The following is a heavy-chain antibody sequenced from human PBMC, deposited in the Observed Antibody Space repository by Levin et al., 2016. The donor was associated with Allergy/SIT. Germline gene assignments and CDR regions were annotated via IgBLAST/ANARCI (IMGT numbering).Heavy chain of an antibody. CDR3: ARSQSEWWELLEGVGNY. V-gene: IGHV3-33*01. CDR2: IWYDGSNK. J-gene: IGHJ4*02. Sequence: VRQAPGKGLEWVAVIWYDGSNKYYADSVKGRFTISRDNSKNTLYLQMNSLRAEDTAVYYCARSQSEWWELLEGVGNYWGQGTLVTVSS. D-gene: IGHD1-26*01.